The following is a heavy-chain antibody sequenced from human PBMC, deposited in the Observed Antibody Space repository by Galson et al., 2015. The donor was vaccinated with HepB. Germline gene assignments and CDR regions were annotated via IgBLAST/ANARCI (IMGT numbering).Heavy chain of an antibody. CDR1: GFTFSDYY. D-gene: IGHD3-3*01. CDR3: ARGPTIFGVAGGSGFDI. CDR2: ISSSSSDT. V-gene: IGHV3-11*06. Sequence: SLRLSCAASGFTFSDYYMSWIRQAPGKGLEWVSKISSSSSDTNYADSVKGRFTISRDNAKNSVYLQMNSLRAEDTAVYYCARGPTIFGVAGGSGFDIWGQGTMVTVSS. J-gene: IGHJ3*02.